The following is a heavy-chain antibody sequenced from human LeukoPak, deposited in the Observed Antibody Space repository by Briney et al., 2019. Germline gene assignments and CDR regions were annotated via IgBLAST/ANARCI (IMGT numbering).Heavy chain of an antibody. J-gene: IGHJ6*02. Sequence: GGSLRLSCAASGFTFSSYSMNWVRQAPGKGLEWVAVISYDGSNKYYADSVKGRFTISRDNSKNTLYLQMNSLRAEDTAVYYCARDRGGYCSGGSCYGLDVWGQGTTVTVSS. V-gene: IGHV3-30*03. CDR3: ARDRGGYCSGGSCYGLDV. D-gene: IGHD2-15*01. CDR2: ISYDGSNK. CDR1: GFTFSSYS.